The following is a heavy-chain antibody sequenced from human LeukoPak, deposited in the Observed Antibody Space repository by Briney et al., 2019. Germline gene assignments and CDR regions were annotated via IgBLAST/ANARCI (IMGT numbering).Heavy chain of an antibody. CDR2: ILYDGSKK. CDR3: AREADSFDY. V-gene: IGHV3-30*04. J-gene: IGHJ4*02. Sequence: GGSLRLSCAASGFTFSSYAMHWVRQAPGKGLEWVAVILYDGSKKYYADSVKGRFTISRDNSKNTLYLQMNSLRAEDTAVYYCAREADSFDYWGQGTLVTVSS. CDR1: GFTFSSYA.